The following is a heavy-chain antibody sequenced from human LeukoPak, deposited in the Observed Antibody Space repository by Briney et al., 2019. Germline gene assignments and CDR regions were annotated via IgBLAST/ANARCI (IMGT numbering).Heavy chain of an antibody. J-gene: IGHJ4*02. V-gene: IGHV3-30*04. CDR3: ARDVSGYGY. CDR2: ISYDGSNK. D-gene: IGHD3-22*01. Sequence: GGSLRLSCAASGFSFGIYSMPWVRQAPGKGLEWLAVISYDGSNKYYADSVKGRFSISRDNARSTLFLQMNSLTTEDTAVYFCARDVSGYGYWGQGTLVIVSS. CDR1: GFSFGIYS.